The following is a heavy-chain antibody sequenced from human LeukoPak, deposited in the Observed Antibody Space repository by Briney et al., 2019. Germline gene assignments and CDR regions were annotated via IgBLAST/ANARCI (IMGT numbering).Heavy chain of an antibody. CDR3: ARDPRCSSMSCYRSSFYGMDV. D-gene: IGHD2-2*01. J-gene: IGHJ6*02. V-gene: IGHV3-48*03. Sequence: GGSLRLSCAASGFTSSSYEMNWVRQAPGKGLEWVSYISSSGSSIYYADSVKGRFTISRDNAKNSLYLQMNSLRAEDTAVYYCARDPRCSSMSCYRSSFYGMDVWGQGTTVTVSS. CDR2: ISSSGSSI. CDR1: GFTSSSYE.